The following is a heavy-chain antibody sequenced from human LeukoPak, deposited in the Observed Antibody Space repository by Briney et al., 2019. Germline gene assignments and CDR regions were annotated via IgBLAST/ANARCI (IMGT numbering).Heavy chain of an antibody. J-gene: IGHJ3*01. D-gene: IGHD6-13*01. CDR3: ASWPAWGSWYGSFDF. Sequence: SETLSLTCSVSGGSIRSYYWSWIRQSPGKGLEWIGYIYYNGSTKYNPSLKSRTTLSIDASKNQFSLKLNSVSAADTAVYYCASWPAWGSWYGSFDFWGQGTTVIVSS. V-gene: IGHV4-59*01. CDR2: IYYNGST. CDR1: GGSIRSYY.